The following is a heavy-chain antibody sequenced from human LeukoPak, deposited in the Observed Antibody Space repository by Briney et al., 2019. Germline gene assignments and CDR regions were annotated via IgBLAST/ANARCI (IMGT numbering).Heavy chain of an antibody. Sequence: GASVKVSCKASGYTFTSYGISWVRQAPGQRLEWMGWISAYNGNTNYAQKLQGRVTMTTDTSTSTAYMELRSLRSDDTAVYYCAREGGHYYDSSGYPDAFDIWGQGTMVTVSS. V-gene: IGHV1-18*01. J-gene: IGHJ3*02. CDR2: ISAYNGNT. D-gene: IGHD3-22*01. CDR3: AREGGHYYDSSGYPDAFDI. CDR1: GYTFTSYG.